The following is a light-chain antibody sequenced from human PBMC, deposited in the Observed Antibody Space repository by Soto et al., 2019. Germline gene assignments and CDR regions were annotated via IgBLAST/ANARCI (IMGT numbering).Light chain of an antibody. V-gene: IGLV2-14*01. Sequence: QSALTQPASVSGSPGQSITISCTGTSSDVGAYNHVSWYQHHPGKAPKLMIYEVNNRPSGVSNRFSGSKSGYTASLTISGFQAEDEADYYCCSYTTSDTRVFGTGTKVTVL. CDR2: EVN. J-gene: IGLJ1*01. CDR1: SSDVGAYNH. CDR3: CSYTTSDTRV.